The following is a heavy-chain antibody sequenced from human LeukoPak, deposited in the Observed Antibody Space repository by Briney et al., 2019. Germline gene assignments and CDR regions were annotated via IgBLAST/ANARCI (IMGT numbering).Heavy chain of an antibody. J-gene: IGHJ4*02. Sequence: GGSLRLSCAASGFTFGDAWMNWVRQAPGKGLEWVGVILYDGSNKYYADSVKGRFTISRDNSKNTLYLQMDSLRPEDTAAYYCAKDPRTGAVSGIFYFDYWGQGTLVTLSS. D-gene: IGHD6-19*01. V-gene: IGHV3-30*18. CDR3: AKDPRTGAVSGIFYFDY. CDR1: GFTFGDAW. CDR2: ILYDGSNK.